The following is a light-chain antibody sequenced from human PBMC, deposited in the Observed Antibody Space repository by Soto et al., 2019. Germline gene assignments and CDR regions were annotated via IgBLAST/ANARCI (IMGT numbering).Light chain of an antibody. CDR1: QSVRRY. J-gene: IGKJ5*01. Sequence: EIVMTQSPATLSVSPGERATLSCRASQSVRRYLAWYQQKPGQAPRLLIYDASTRATGIPARFGGSGSETDFTLTITSLEPEDFAVYYCQQRNNWPPITFGQGTRLEIK. CDR2: DAS. V-gene: IGKV3-11*01. CDR3: QQRNNWPPIT.